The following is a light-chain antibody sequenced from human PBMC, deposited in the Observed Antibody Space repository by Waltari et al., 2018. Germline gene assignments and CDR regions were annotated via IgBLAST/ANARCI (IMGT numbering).Light chain of an antibody. J-gene: IGKJ1*01. CDR1: QGISSY. Sequence: AIRMTQSPSSFSASTGDRVTITCRASQGISSYLAWYQQKPGKAPKLLIYAASTLQSGVPSRFSGSGSGTDFTLTISCLQSEDVAVYYCHQYYEVPWTFGQGTKVEI. CDR3: HQYYEVPWT. V-gene: IGKV1-8*01. CDR2: AAS.